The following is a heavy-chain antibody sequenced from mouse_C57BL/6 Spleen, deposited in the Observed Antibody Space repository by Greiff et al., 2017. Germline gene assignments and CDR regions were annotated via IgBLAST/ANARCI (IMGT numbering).Heavy chain of an antibody. Sequence: EVKLMESGGGLVKPGGSLKLSCAASGFTFSDYGMHWVRQAPEKGLEWVAYISSGSSTIYYADTVKGRFTISRDNAKNTLFLQMTSLRSEDTAMYYCARPGWWGYAMDYWGQGTSVTVSS. CDR1: GFTFSDYG. V-gene: IGHV5-17*01. D-gene: IGHD1-1*02. CDR2: ISSGSSTI. CDR3: ARPGWWGYAMDY. J-gene: IGHJ4*01.